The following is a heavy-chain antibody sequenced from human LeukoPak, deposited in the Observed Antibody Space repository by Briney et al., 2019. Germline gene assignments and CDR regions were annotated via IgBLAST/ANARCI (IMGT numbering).Heavy chain of an antibody. J-gene: IGHJ1*01. CDR1: GGSISSYY. CDR2: ISYSGST. Sequence: SETLSLTCTVSGGSISSYYWSWIRQPPGKGLEWIGYISYSGSTNYNPSLKSRVTISVDTSKNQFSLKLSSVPAADTAVYYCARDERGSSGRYVDFQRWGQGTLVTVSS. V-gene: IGHV4-59*12. D-gene: IGHD6-19*01. CDR3: ARDERGSSGRYVDFQR.